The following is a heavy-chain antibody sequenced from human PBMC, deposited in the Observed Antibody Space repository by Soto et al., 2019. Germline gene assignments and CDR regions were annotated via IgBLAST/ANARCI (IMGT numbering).Heavy chain of an antibody. J-gene: IGHJ4*02. D-gene: IGHD1-26*01. CDR2: IHSSGTKI. V-gene: IGHV3-48*02. CDR3: ARPSGSYGEGY. CDR1: GFTFRNYS. Sequence: GGSLRLSCAASGFTFRNYSMNWVRQAPGKGLEWVSYIHSSGTKIYYAASVKGRFTISRDNAKNSLYLQMTSLRDEDTAVYYCARPSGSYGEGYWGQGTLVTVSS.